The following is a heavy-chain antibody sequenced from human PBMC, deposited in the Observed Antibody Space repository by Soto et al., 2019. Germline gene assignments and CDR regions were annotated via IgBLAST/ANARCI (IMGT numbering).Heavy chain of an antibody. D-gene: IGHD3-22*01. CDR3: ARGVYYDSSGYYYYYYGMDV. CDR1: GGSFSGYY. V-gene: IGHV4-34*01. J-gene: IGHJ6*02. CDR2: INHSGST. Sequence: PSETLSLTCAVYGGSFSGYYWSWIRQPPGKGLEWIGEINHSGSTNYNPSLKSRVTISVDTSKNQFSLKLSSVTAADTAVYYCARGVYYDSSGYYYYYYGMDVWGQGTTVTVSS.